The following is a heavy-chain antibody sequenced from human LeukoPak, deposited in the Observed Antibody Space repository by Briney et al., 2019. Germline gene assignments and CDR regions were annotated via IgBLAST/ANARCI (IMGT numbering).Heavy chain of an antibody. CDR1: GFTVSSSY. CDR2: IRYDGSNK. Sequence: GGSLRLSCAASGFTVSSSYMSWVRQAPGKGLEWVAFIRYDGSNKYYADSVKGRFTISRDNSKNTLYLQMNSLRAEDTAVYYCAKDRGYSSGWYAGGVDYWGQGTLVTVSS. V-gene: IGHV3-30*02. D-gene: IGHD6-19*01. J-gene: IGHJ4*02. CDR3: AKDRGYSSGWYAGGVDY.